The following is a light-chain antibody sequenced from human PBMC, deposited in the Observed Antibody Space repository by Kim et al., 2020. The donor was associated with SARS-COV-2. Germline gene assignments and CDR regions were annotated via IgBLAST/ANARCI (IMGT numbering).Light chain of an antibody. J-gene: IGLJ2*01. Sequence: PGGTVTLTCASSTGAVTSGYYPNWFQQKPGQAPRPLIYSATNRHSWTPARFSGSLLGDKAALTLSGVQPEDEADYYCLLCYGDTVIFGGGTQLTVL. CDR2: SAT. CDR3: LLCYGDTVI. V-gene: IGLV7-43*01. CDR1: TGAVTSGYY.